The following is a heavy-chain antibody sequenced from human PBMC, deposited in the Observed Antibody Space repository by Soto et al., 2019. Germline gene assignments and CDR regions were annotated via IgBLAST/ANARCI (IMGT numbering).Heavy chain of an antibody. CDR3: AYSTGWYRHDV. Sequence: QVQLQESGPGLVKPSGTLSLTCAVSGDSISSPKWWTWLRQPPGKGLEWIGDLLHSGTTNYNPSLMSRVTLSVDKPQNQFSLXLTSXXXXXXXXXXXAYSTGWYRHDVWGQGTSVTVSS. CDR2: LLHSGTT. J-gene: IGHJ3*01. D-gene: IGHD6-19*01. V-gene: IGHV4-4*02. CDR1: GDSISSPKW.